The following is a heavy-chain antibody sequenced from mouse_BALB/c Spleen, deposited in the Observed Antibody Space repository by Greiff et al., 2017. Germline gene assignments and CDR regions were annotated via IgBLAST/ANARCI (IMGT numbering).Heavy chain of an antibody. V-gene: IGHV1-5*01. CDR3: TYYGNYRYFDF. CDR1: GYTFTSYW. CDR2: IYPGNSDT. D-gene: IGHD2-1*01. Sequence: EVQLQQSGTVLARPGASVKMSCKASGYTFTSYWMHWVKQRPGQGLEWIGAIYPGNSDTSYNQKFKGKAKLTAVTSTSTAYMELSSLTNEDSAVYYCTYYGNYRYFDFWGAGTTVTVSS. J-gene: IGHJ1*01.